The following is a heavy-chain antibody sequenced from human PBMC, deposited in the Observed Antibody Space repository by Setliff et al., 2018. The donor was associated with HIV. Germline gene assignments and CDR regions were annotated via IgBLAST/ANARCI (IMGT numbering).Heavy chain of an antibody. D-gene: IGHD3-10*01. CDR1: GYSISSGYY. Sequence: SETLSLTCTVSGYSISSGYYRGWIRQPPGKGLEWIGSIYHSGSTYYNPSLKSRVTISVDTSKNQFSLKLSSVTAADTAVYYCARWGSGTSYYYYGMDVWGQGTTVTVSS. V-gene: IGHV4-38-2*02. J-gene: IGHJ6*02. CDR3: ARWGSGTSYYYYGMDV. CDR2: IYHSGST.